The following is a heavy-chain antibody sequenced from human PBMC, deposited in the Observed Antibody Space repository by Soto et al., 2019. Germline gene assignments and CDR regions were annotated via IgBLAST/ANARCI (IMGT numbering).Heavy chain of an antibody. D-gene: IGHD1-1*01. CDR2: IKQDGSEK. CDR3: ARGIAGTTPYYYYGMDV. V-gene: IGHV3-7*01. J-gene: IGHJ6*02. CDR1: GFTFSSYW. Sequence: PGGSLRLSCAASGFTFSSYWMSWVRQAPGKGLEWVANIKQDGSEKYYVDSVKGRFTISRDNAKNSLYLQMNSLRAEDTAVYYCARGIAGTTPYYYYGMDVWGQGTTVTVS.